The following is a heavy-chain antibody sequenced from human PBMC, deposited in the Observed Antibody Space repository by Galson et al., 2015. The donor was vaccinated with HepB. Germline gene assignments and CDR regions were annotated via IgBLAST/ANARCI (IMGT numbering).Heavy chain of an antibody. V-gene: IGHV3-48*01. J-gene: IGHJ4*02. CDR1: GFTFSSYS. D-gene: IGHD1/OR15-1a*01. CDR3: ARGRTSSTVSYGDY. Sequence: SLRLSCAASGFTFSSYSMNWVRQAPGKGLEWISYITSNSGIIFYADSVKGRFTISRDNAKNSLYLEMNSLRAEDTAVYYCARGRTSSTVSYGDYWGQGALVTVSS. CDR2: ITSNSGII.